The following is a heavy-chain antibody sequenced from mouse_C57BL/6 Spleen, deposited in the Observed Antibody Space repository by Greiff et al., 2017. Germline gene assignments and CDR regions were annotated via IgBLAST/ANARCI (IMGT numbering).Heavy chain of an antibody. CDR3: ARNCGYSNAMDY. CDR1: GFSLTSYA. CDR2: IWSGGGT. D-gene: IGHD2-5*01. V-gene: IGHV2-9-1*01. Sequence: QVQLKESGPGLVAPSQSLSITCTVSGFSLTSYAISWVRQPPGKGLEWLGVIWSGGGTTYYSALKSRRSISKDNSKSQVFLTINSLQTDDTARYYCARNCGYSNAMDYWGQGTSVTVSS. J-gene: IGHJ4*01.